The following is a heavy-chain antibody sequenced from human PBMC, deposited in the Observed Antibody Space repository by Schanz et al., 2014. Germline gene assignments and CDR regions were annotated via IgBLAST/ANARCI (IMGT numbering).Heavy chain of an antibody. CDR2: IYASGAT. CDR3: AKDLLYGAPMPLNHLDY. J-gene: IGHJ4*02. Sequence: EVQLVESGGGLVQPGGSLRLSCAASGFTFTTHSMTWVRQAPGKGLEWVSTIYASGATYYADSVKRRFTISRDNSKNTLYLQMNSLRAEDTAVYYCAKDLLYGAPMPLNHLDYWGQGTLVTVSS. D-gene: IGHD2-2*01. CDR1: GFTFTTHS. V-gene: IGHV3-23*04.